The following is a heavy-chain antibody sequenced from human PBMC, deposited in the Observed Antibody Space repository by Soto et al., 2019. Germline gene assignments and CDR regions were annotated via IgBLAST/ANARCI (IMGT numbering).Heavy chain of an antibody. CDR1: GGSISSYY. CDR2: IYYSGST. V-gene: IGHV4-59*01. J-gene: IGHJ3*02. Sequence: SETLSLTCTVSGGSISSYYWSWIRQPPGKGLEWIGYIYYSGSTNYNPSLKSRVTISVDTSKNQFSLKLSSVTAADTAVYYCARGYEVDGYNCGAFDIWGQGTMVTVSS. CDR3: ARGYEVDGYNCGAFDI. D-gene: IGHD2-21*01.